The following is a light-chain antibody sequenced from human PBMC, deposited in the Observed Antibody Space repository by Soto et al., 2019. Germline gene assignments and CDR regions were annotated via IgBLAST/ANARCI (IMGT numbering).Light chain of an antibody. J-gene: IGKJ2*01. V-gene: IGKV3-15*01. CDR2: GAS. Sequence: EIVMTQSPATLSLSPGERAALSCRASQSINSELAWYQQKPGQPPRLLIYGASTRATGVPARFTGSQSGSKCPRIASRLQSEDFAVYYCQQGQNWPLTFGQGTRLEI. CDR1: QSINSE. CDR3: QQGQNWPLT.